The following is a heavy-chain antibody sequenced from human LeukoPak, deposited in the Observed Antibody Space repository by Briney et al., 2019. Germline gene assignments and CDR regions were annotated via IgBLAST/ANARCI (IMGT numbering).Heavy chain of an antibody. Sequence: GASVKVSCKASGYTFTSYGISWVRQAPGQGLEWMGWISAYNGNTNYAQKFQGRVTITTDESTSTAYMELSSLRSEDTAVYYCARDHAVAGYFDYWGQGTLVTVSS. V-gene: IGHV1-18*01. CDR3: ARDHAVAGYFDY. CDR1: GYTFTSYG. D-gene: IGHD6-19*01. CDR2: ISAYNGNT. J-gene: IGHJ4*02.